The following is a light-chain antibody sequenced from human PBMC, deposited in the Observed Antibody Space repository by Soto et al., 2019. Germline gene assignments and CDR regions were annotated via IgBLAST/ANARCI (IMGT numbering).Light chain of an antibody. J-gene: IGKJ1*01. Sequence: EIVLTQSPGTLSLSPGERATLSCRASQSVSSSYLAWYQQKPGQAPRLLIYGASNRATGIPARFSGSGSGTEFTLTISGLQSEDFAVYFCQRRSNWPPWTFGQGTKVDI. CDR1: QSVSSSY. CDR2: GAS. V-gene: IGKV3D-20*02. CDR3: QRRSNWPPWT.